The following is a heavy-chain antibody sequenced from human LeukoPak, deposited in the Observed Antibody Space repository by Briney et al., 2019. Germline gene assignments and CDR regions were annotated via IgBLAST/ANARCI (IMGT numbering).Heavy chain of an antibody. CDR1: GGTFSSYA. D-gene: IGHD5-24*01. J-gene: IGHJ4*02. CDR2: IIPILGIA. V-gene: IGHV1-69*04. Sequence: SVKVSCKASGGTFSSYAIIWVRQAPGQGLEWMGRIIPILGIANYAQKFQGRVTITADKSTSTAYMELSSLRSEDTAVYYCARDKGGGYNSRLFDYWGQGTLVTVSS. CDR3: ARDKGGGYNSRLFDY.